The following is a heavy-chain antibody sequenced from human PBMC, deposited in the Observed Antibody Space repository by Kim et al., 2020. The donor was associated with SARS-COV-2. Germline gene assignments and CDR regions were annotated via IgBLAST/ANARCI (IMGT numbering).Heavy chain of an antibody. Sequence: ASVKVSCKASGYTFTGYYMHWVRQAPGQGLEWMGWINPNSGGTNYAQKFQGRVTMTRDTSISTAYMELSRLRSDDTAVYYCATGVSSSWYRYYYYGMDVWGQGTTVTVSS. CDR3: ATGVSSSWYRYYYYGMDV. CDR1: GYTFTGYY. D-gene: IGHD6-13*01. CDR2: INPNSGGT. J-gene: IGHJ6*02. V-gene: IGHV1-2*02.